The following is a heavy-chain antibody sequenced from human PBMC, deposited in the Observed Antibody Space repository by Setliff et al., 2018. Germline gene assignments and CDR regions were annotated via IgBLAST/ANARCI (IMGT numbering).Heavy chain of an antibody. V-gene: IGHV4-4*02. CDR2: VNHRGGT. CDR3: ARGESIGSGTVNLDR. J-gene: IGHJ5*02. Sequence: LSLTCAISGVSVSINNWWGWVRQPPGKGLEWIGEVNHRGGTYYSPSLKRRVTISVDKSKNQLSLKLTSVTAADTAVYYCARGESIGSGTVNLDRWGQGKLVTVSS. D-gene: IGHD3-10*01. CDR1: GVSVSINNW.